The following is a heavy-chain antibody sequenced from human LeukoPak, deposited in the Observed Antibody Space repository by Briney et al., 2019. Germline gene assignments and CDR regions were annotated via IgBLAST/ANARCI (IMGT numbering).Heavy chain of an antibody. J-gene: IGHJ4*02. CDR3: ARDLYYYDSSGVFDF. CDR2: IKQDGSER. CDR1: GFTFSGYW. D-gene: IGHD3-22*01. Sequence: GGSLRLCCAASGFTFSGYWMSWVRQAPGKGPEWVANIKQDGSERNYADSVKGRFTISRDNARNSLDLQMSSLRGEDTAVYYCARDLYYYDSSGVFDFWGQGILVTVSS. V-gene: IGHV3-7*05.